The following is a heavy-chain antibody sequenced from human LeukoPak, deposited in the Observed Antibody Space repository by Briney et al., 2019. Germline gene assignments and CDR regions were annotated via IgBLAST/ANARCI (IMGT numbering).Heavy chain of an antibody. Sequence: PETLSLTCTVSGGSISSSSYYWGWIRQPPGTGVEGIESIYYSGSTYYNPSLKSRVTISVDPSTNQFSLTLSSVTAADTAVYYCATHGGVVLAAANYFDSWGQGTLVTVSS. J-gene: IGHJ4*02. CDR1: GGSISSSSYY. CDR2: IYYSGST. V-gene: IGHV4-39*01. D-gene: IGHD6-13*01. CDR3: ATHGGVVLAAANYFDS.